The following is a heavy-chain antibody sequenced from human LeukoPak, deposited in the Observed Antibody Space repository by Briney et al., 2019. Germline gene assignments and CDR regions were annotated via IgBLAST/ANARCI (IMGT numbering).Heavy chain of an antibody. J-gene: IGHJ4*02. Sequence: PGGSLRLSCAASGFTFNNYAMHWIRQAPGKGLEWVAVISHHGSNKYYVDSVKGRFTISRDNSENTLYLQMNSLRVEDTAVYYCARDGFVVGGVPDYFDLWGQGTLVTVSS. CDR2: ISHHGSNK. D-gene: IGHD3-10*01. V-gene: IGHV3-30-3*01. CDR3: ARDGFVVGGVPDYFDL. CDR1: GFTFNNYA.